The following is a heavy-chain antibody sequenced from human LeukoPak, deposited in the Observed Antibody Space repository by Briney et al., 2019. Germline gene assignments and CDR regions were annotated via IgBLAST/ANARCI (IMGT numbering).Heavy chain of an antibody. CDR2: IYYSGST. Sequence: SETLSLTCTVSGGSISSSSYNWGWIRQPPGKGLEWIGYIYYSGSTNYNPSLKSRVTISVDTSKNQFSLKLSSVTAADTAVYYCARVADTYYYDSSGYQAHFDYWGQGTLVTVSS. V-gene: IGHV4-61*05. J-gene: IGHJ4*02. CDR3: ARVADTYYYDSSGYQAHFDY. D-gene: IGHD3-22*01. CDR1: GGSISSSSYN.